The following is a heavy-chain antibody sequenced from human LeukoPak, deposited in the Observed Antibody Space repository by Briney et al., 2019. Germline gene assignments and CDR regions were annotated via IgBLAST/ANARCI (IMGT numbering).Heavy chain of an antibody. J-gene: IGHJ6*02. V-gene: IGHV3-48*03. CDR1: GFTFSSYE. Sequence: SGGSLRLSCAASGFTFSSYEMNWVRQAPGKGLEWVSYISSSGSTIYYADSVKGRFTISRDNAKNSLYLQMNSLRAEDTAVHYCARDLETGKYSSSWYSYYGMDVWGQGTTVTVSS. D-gene: IGHD6-13*01. CDR3: ARDLETGKYSSSWYSYYGMDV. CDR2: ISSSGSTI.